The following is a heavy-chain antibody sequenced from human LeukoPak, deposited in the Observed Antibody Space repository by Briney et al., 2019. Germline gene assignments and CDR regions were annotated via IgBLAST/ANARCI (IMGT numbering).Heavy chain of an antibody. Sequence: SETLSLTCTVSGVSMSDFYWSWIRQPPGKGLEWIGYIYYTGSTSYNPSLKSRVTMSLDTSKNQFSLKLTSVIAADTVVYYCTRGATVTTGNWGQGTLVTVSS. CDR1: GVSMSDFY. CDR2: IYYTGST. V-gene: IGHV4-59*01. CDR3: TRGATVTTGN. J-gene: IGHJ4*02. D-gene: IGHD4-17*01.